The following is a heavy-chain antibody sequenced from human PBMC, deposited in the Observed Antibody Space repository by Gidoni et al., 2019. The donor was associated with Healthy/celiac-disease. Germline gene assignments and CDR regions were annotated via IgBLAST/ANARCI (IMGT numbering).Heavy chain of an antibody. V-gene: IGHV3-72*01. CDR1: GFTFSDHY. CDR3: ARGNYDILTGPYHYYYYGMDV. J-gene: IGHJ6*02. CDR2: TRNKANSYTT. D-gene: IGHD3-9*01. Sequence: EVQLVESGGGLVQPGGSLRLSCAAPGFTFSDHYMDWVRQAPGKGLEWVGRTRNKANSYTTEYAASVKGRFTISRDDSKNSLYLQMNSLKTEDTAVYYCARGNYDILTGPYHYYYYGMDVWGQGTTVTVSS.